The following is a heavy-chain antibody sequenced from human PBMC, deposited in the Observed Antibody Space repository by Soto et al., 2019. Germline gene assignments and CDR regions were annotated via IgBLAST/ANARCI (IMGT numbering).Heavy chain of an antibody. J-gene: IGHJ5*02. CDR1: GASISDNY. CDR2: IFYSGST. D-gene: IGHD2-8*01. V-gene: IGHV4-59*01. CDR3: ARIDPPLMLAWFDT. Sequence: QVQLQESGPGLVKPAETLSLTCTLSGASISDNYWSWIRQPPEKGLEWIGYIFYSGSTNYNPSLESRVTIPLATPKNQFSLRLHSVTAADTAVYSCARIDPPLMLAWFDTWGQGTLVTVSS.